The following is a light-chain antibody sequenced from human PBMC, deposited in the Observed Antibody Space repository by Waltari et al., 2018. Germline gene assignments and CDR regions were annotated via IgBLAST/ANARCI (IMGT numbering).Light chain of an antibody. CDR1: QRVTNY. CDR3: QQRRDWPLT. J-gene: IGKJ4*01. Sequence: IVLTQSPAILSLSPGERASLSCRASQRVTNYLAWYQQKPGQAPRLLIYDTSNRATGIPARFSGSGFGTDFTLTISSLEPEDFAVYYCQQRRDWPLTFGGGTKREI. CDR2: DTS. V-gene: IGKV3-11*01.